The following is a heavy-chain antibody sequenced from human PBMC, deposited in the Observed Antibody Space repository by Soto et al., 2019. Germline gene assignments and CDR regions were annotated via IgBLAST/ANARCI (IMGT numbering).Heavy chain of an antibody. CDR3: VRDGSKRLRYWFDP. J-gene: IGHJ5*02. CDR2: VYATGTT. CDR1: GGSISNFY. V-gene: IGHV4-4*07. Sequence: SETLSLTCNVSGGSISNFYWAWIRKTAGNGLEWMGRVYATGTTDYNPSLRSRVAMSVDISKKTFSLRLSSVTGADSGVYYCVRDGSKRLRYWFDPWGQGILVTVSS.